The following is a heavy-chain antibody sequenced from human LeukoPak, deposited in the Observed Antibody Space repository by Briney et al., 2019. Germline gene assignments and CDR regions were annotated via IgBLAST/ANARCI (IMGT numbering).Heavy chain of an antibody. CDR2: IYYSGST. CDR3: AREDTPMITPFDY. CDR1: GGSISSSSYY. D-gene: IGHD5-18*01. J-gene: IGHJ4*02. Sequence: SETLSLTCTVSGGSISSSSYYWGWIRQPPGKGLEWIGSIYYSGSTYYNPSLKSRVTISVDTSKNQFSLKLSSVTAADAAVYYCAREDTPMITPFDYWGQGTLVTVSS. V-gene: IGHV4-39*07.